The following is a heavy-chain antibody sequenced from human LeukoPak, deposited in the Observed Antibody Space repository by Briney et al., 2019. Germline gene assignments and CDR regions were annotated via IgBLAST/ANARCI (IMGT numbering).Heavy chain of an antibody. Sequence: SETLSLTCTVSGGSVSSGSYYWSWIRQPPGKGLEWIGYIYYSGSTNYNPSLKSRVTISVDTPKNQFSLKLSSVTAADTAVYYCARSSIAAASTVDYWGQGTLVTVSS. CDR3: ARSSIAAASTVDY. J-gene: IGHJ4*02. D-gene: IGHD6-13*01. CDR2: IYYSGST. V-gene: IGHV4-61*01. CDR1: GGSVSSGSYY.